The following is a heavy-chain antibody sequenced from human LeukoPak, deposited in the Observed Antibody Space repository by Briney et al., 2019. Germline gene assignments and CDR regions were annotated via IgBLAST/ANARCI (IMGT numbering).Heavy chain of an antibody. CDR3: ARVLGSSSWYRGVYFDY. CDR1: GGSISSYY. CDR2: IYTSGST. J-gene: IGHJ4*02. V-gene: IGHV4-4*07. D-gene: IGHD6-13*01. Sequence: SETLSLTCTVSGGSISSYYWSWIRQPAGKGLEWIGRIYTSGSTNYNPSLKSRVTMSVDKSKNQFSLKLSSVTAADTAVYYCARVLGSSSWYRGVYFDYWGQGTLVTVSS.